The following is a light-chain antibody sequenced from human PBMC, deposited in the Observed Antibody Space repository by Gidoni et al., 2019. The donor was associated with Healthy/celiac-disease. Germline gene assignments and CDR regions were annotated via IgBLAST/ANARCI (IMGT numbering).Light chain of an antibody. CDR1: SLRSYY. V-gene: IGLV3-19*01. CDR3: NSRDSSGNRV. CDR2: GKN. J-gene: IGLJ3*02. Sequence: SSELTQDPAVSVALGQTVRSPCQGDSLRSYYASWYQQKPGQAPVLVIYGKNNRPSGIPDRFSGSSSGNTASLTITGAQAEDEADYYCNSRDSSGNRVFGGGTKLTVL.